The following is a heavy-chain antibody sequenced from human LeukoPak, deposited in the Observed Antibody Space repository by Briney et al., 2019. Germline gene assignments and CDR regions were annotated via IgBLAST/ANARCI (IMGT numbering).Heavy chain of an antibody. V-gene: IGHV3-53*01. Sequence: GGSLRLSCAASGFTVSNNYMSWVRQAPGKGLEWVSVIYSGGSTYYADSVRGRFTISRDTSKNTLSLQMNSLRAEDTAVYYCASLSLGHYWGQGTLVTVSS. CDR2: IYSGGST. D-gene: IGHD6-6*01. CDR1: GFTVSNNY. CDR3: ASLSLGHY. J-gene: IGHJ4*02.